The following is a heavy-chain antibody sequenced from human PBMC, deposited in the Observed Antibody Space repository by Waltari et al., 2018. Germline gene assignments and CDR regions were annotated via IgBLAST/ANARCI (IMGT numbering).Heavy chain of an antibody. CDR3: ARDSRYYYGMDV. J-gene: IGHJ6*02. Sequence: QVQLVESGGGVVQPGRSLRLSCAASGFTFSSYGMHWLRQAPGKGLEWVAVIWYDGSNKYYADSVKGRFTISRDNSKNTLYLQMNSLRAEDTAVYYCARDSRYYYGMDVWGQGTTVTVSS. CDR1: GFTFSSYG. CDR2: IWYDGSNK. V-gene: IGHV3-33*01.